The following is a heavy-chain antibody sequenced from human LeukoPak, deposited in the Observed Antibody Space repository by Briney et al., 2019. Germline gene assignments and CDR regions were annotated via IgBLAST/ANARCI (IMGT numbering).Heavy chain of an antibody. CDR3: ATDVNPNYFDY. D-gene: IGHD1-14*01. Sequence: SETLSLTCTVSGGSISSSSYHWGWIRQPPGKVLEWIGSIYYSGSTYYNPSLKSRVTISVDTSKNQFSLKLSSVTAADTAVYYCATDVNPNYFDYWGQGTLVTVSS. CDR2: IYYSGST. V-gene: IGHV4-39*02. CDR1: GGSISSSSYH. J-gene: IGHJ4*02.